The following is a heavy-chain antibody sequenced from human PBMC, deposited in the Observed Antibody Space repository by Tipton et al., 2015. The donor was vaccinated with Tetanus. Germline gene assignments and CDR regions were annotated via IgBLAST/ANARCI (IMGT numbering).Heavy chain of an antibody. J-gene: IGHJ4*02. CDR2: SWYDGTDK. D-gene: IGHD2-15*01. V-gene: IGHV3-33*01. CDR1: GFIFSSYG. CDR3: AREADCSGGSCFSGDFDN. Sequence: SLRLSCAASGFIFSSYGIHWVRQAPGKGLEWVAVSWYDGTDKYYADSVKGRFTISRDNSKNTLYLLMNSLRAEDTAVYYWAREADCSGGSCFSGDFDNWGQGTQVTVSS.